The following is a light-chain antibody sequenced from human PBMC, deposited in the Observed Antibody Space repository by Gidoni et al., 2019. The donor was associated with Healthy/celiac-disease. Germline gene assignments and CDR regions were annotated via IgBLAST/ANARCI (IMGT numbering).Light chain of an antibody. J-gene: IGKJ2*01. CDR3: QQSYSTPRT. V-gene: IGKV1-39*01. Sequence: DIQMTQSPYTLSASVGDRVTLTCRSSQSISSYLNWYQQKPGKAPKLLIYAASSLQSGVPSRFSGSGSGTDCTLTISSLQPEDFATYYCQQSYSTPRTFGQXTKLEIK. CDR1: QSISSY. CDR2: AAS.